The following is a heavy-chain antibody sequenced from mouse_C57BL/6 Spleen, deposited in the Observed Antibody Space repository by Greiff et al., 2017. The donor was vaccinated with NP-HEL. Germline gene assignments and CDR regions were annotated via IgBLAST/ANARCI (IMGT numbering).Heavy chain of an antibody. CDR1: GFTFTDYY. CDR2: IRNKANGYTT. Sequence: EVQLVESGGGLVQPGASLRLSCAASGFTFTDYYMSWVRQPPGKAPEWLALIRNKANGYTTEYTASVKGRFTISRDNSQNILYLQMNTLRAEDSATYYCVKAVRGDDYDEGAWFAYWGQGTLVTVSA. D-gene: IGHD2-4*01. J-gene: IGHJ3*01. CDR3: VKAVRGDDYDEGAWFAY. V-gene: IGHV7-4*01.